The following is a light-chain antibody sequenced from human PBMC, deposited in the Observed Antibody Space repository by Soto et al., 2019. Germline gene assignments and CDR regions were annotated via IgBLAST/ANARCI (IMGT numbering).Light chain of an antibody. CDR2: GAS. Sequence: EIVLTQSPGTLSLSPGEGATLSCRASQSVSSTYLAWYQQKPGQAPRLIIYGASSRATGIPDRFSGSGSGTDFTLTISRLEPEDFAVYYCQKYGSLTSSTFGQGTKVEIK. J-gene: IGKJ1*01. CDR1: QSVSSTY. V-gene: IGKV3-20*01. CDR3: QKYGSLTSST.